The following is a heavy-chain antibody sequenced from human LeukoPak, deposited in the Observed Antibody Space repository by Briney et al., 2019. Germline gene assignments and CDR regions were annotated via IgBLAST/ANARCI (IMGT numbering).Heavy chain of an antibody. CDR2: ISYDGNAK. D-gene: IGHD1-26*01. CDR1: GFTFSSYA. CDR3: ARDLNYSGNHGPGSY. J-gene: IGHJ4*02. Sequence: GGSLRLSCAASGFTFSSYAMSWVRQAPGKGLEWVTVISYDGNAKYYADSVKGRFTISRDNSKSTLYLQMNSLRAEDTAVYYCARDLNYSGNHGPGSYWGQGTLVTVSS. V-gene: IGHV3-30*04.